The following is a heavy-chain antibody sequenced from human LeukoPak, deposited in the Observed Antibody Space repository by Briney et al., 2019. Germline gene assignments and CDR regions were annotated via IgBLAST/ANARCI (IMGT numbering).Heavy chain of an antibody. Sequence: GRSLRLSCAASGFTFSSYAMHWVRQAPGRGLEWVAVISYDGSNKYHADSVKGRFTISRDNSKNTLYLRMNSLRAEDTAVYYCARDPAPTMVRGVMDYWGQGTLVTVSS. D-gene: IGHD3-10*01. J-gene: IGHJ4*02. V-gene: IGHV3-30*04. CDR3: ARDPAPTMVRGVMDY. CDR1: GFTFSSYA. CDR2: ISYDGSNK.